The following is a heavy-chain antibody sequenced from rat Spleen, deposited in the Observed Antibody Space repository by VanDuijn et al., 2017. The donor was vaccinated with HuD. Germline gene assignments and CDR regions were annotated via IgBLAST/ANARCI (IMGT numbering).Heavy chain of an antibody. V-gene: IGHV5-7*01. CDR2: ISNDGSST. Sequence: EVQLVESGGGLVQPGRSMKFSCAASGFTFSDYYMVWVRQAPTKGLEWVATISNDGSSTYYRDSVKGRFTVSRENAKNTLYLQMDSLRSEDTATYYCARHRNSGYWYFDFWGPGTMVTVSS. CDR3: ARHRNSGYWYFDF. D-gene: IGHD4-3*01. J-gene: IGHJ1*01. CDR1: GFTFSDYY.